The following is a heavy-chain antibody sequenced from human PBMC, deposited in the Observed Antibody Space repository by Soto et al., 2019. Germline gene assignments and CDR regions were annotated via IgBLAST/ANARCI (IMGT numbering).Heavy chain of an antibody. D-gene: IGHD3-10*01. CDR1: GGTFSSYA. V-gene: IGHV1-69*13. J-gene: IGHJ6*02. CDR2: IIPIFGTA. CDR3: ASRITMVRGRCYYYGMDV. Sequence: SVKVSCKDSGGTFSSYAISWVRQAPGQGLEWMGGIIPIFGTANYAQRFQGRVTTTADESTSTAYMELSSLRSEDTAVYYCASRITMVRGRCYYYGMDVWGQGTTVTVSS.